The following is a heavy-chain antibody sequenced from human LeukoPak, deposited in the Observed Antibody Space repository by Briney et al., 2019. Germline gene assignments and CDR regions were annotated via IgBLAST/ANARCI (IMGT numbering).Heavy chain of an antibody. J-gene: IGHJ3*02. CDR2: FYSGVRT. CDR3: TRCRSAWLLQIDAFDI. CDR1: VFTSSNYN. Sequence: GGLRRFCSAASVFTSSNYNMNWGRQAAEGRVWGASVFYSGVRTLYADSVKGRFTISRENSKNTLYLQMSSLRAEDTAVYYCTRCRSAWLLQIDAFDIWGQGTMVTVSS. V-gene: IGHV3-53*01. D-gene: IGHD3-22*01.